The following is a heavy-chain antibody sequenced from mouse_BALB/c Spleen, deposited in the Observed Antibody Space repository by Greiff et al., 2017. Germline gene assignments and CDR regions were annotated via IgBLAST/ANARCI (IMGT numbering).Heavy chain of an antibody. CDR2: ISYSGST. Sequence: EVMLVESGPGLVKPSQSLSLTCTVTGYSITSDYAWNWIRQFPGNKLEWMGYISYSGSTSYNPSLKSRISITRDTSKNQFFLQLNSVTTEDTATYYCARGGYVAYWGQGTLVTVSA. J-gene: IGHJ3*01. CDR3: ARGGYVAY. CDR1: GYSITSDYA. V-gene: IGHV3-2*02. D-gene: IGHD1-2*01.